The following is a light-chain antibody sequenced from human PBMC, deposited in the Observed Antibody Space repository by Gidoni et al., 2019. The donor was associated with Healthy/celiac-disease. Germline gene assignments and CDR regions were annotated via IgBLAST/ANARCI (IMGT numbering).Light chain of an antibody. CDR2: GTS. CDR3: QQYGSSYT. V-gene: IGKV3-20*01. Sequence: IVLTQSPGTLSLSPGERATLSCRASQSVSSSYLAWYQQKPGQAPRLFLYGTSSRATGIPDRFSGSGSGTDFTLTISRLEPEDFAVYYCQQYGSSYTFGQGTKLEIK. CDR1: QSVSSSY. J-gene: IGKJ2*01.